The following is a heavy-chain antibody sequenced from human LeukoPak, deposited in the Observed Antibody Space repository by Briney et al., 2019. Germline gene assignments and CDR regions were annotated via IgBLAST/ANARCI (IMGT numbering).Heavy chain of an antibody. CDR2: INPNSGGT. J-gene: IGHJ5*02. V-gene: IGHV1-2*02. D-gene: IGHD1-7*01. CDR1: GGTFSSYA. Sequence: ASVKVSCKASGGTFSSYAISWVRQAPGQGLEWMGWINPNSGGTNYAQKFQGRVTMTRDTSISTAYMELSRLRSDDTAVYYCARAGITGTSWFDPWGQGTLVTVSS. CDR3: ARAGITGTSWFDP.